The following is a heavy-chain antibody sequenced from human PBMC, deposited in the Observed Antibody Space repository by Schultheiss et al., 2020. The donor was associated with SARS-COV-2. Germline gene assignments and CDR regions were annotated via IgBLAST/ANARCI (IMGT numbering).Heavy chain of an antibody. Sequence: GESLKISCITSGFTFKDYWMHWVRQTPGKGLVWVSRVNEDGSRTDYADSVKGRFSISRDNVKNTLYLQMNSLRAEDTSVYYCTRDLAGIASYWGQGTLVTVSS. CDR1: GFTFKDYW. CDR3: TRDLAGIASY. V-gene: IGHV3-74*01. J-gene: IGHJ4*02. D-gene: IGHD6-13*01. CDR2: VNEDGSRT.